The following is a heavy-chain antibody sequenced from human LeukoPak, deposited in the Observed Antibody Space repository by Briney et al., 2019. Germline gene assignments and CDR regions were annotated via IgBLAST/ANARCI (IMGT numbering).Heavy chain of an antibody. D-gene: IGHD5-12*01. CDR3: ARVFGSGYDFRGAFDI. CDR1: SGPISSYY. Sequence: SSETLSLTCTVSSGPISSYYWSWIRQPPGKGLEWIGYIYYTGSANYNPSLKSRVTISVDTSKIQFSLKLSSVTAADTAVYYCARVFGSGYDFRGAFDIWGQGTMVTVSS. J-gene: IGHJ3*02. V-gene: IGHV4-59*01. CDR2: IYYTGSA.